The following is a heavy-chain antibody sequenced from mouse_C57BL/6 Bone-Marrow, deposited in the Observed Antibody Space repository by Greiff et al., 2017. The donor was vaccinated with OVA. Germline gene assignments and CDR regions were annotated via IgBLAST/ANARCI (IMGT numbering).Heavy chain of an antibody. D-gene: IGHD1-1*01. J-gene: IGHJ3*01. Sequence: EVKLMESGGGLVQPGGSLKLSCAASGFTFSDYYMYWVRQTPEKRLEWVAYISNGGGSTSYPDTVKGRFTFSRDKAKNTLSQQMSRLKSEDTAMYYCASRDYYGSSYSWFAYWGQGTLVTVAA. CDR3: ASRDYYGSSYSWFAY. CDR1: GFTFSDYY. V-gene: IGHV5-12*01. CDR2: ISNGGGST.